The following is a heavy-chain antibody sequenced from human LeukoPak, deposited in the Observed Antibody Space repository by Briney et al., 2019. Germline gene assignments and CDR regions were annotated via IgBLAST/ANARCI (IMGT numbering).Heavy chain of an antibody. CDR1: GGSITSGNFY. D-gene: IGHD1-26*01. V-gene: IGHV4-61*02. J-gene: IGHJ5*02. CDR3: ARGVGSSESNYFDP. CDR2: IYNTGST. Sequence: SETLSLTCTVSGGSITSGNFYWSWIRQPAGKGLEWIGRIYNTGSTNYNPSLKSRVTISVDRSKNQFSLMLKSVTAADTAVYYCARGVGSSESNYFDPWGQGTRPPSPQ.